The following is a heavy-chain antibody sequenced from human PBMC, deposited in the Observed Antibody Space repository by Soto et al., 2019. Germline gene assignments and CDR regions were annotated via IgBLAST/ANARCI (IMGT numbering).Heavy chain of an antibody. CDR2: ISANNGNT. CDR3: ARDRGSSCFDY. D-gene: IGHD6-13*01. V-gene: IGHV1-18*01. J-gene: IGHJ4*02. Sequence: GASVKVSCKASGYTFTSYGISWVRQAPGQGLERMGWISANNGNTNYAKKLQGRVTMTTDTSTSTAYMELRSLGSDDTAVYYCARDRGSSCFDYWGQGTLVTVSS. CDR1: GYTFTSYG.